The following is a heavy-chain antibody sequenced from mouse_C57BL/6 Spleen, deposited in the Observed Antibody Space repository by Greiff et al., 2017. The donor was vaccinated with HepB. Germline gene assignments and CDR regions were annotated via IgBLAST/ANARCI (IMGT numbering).Heavy chain of an antibody. CDR3: ARKPFYYDYDLDYAMDY. CDR1: GFNIKNTY. J-gene: IGHJ4*01. V-gene: IGHV14-3*01. Sequence: EVQLQQSVAELVRPGASVKLSCTASGFNIKNTYMHWVKQRPEQGLEWIGRIDPANGNTKYAPKFQGKATITADTSSNTAYLPLSSLTSEDTAIYYCARKPFYYDYDLDYAMDYWGQGTSVTVSS. D-gene: IGHD2-4*01. CDR2: IDPANGNT.